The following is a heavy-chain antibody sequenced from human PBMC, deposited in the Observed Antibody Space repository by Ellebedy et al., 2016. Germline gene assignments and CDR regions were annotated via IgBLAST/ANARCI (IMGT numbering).Heavy chain of an antibody. CDR1: GGTFSSYA. CDR2: IIPIFGTA. Sequence: ASVKVSCKASGGTFSSYAISWVRQAPGQGLEWMGGIIPIFGTANYAQKCQGKVTITADESTSTDYMERSSLRSEDTAVYYCARDESDWGQGTLVTVSS. J-gene: IGHJ4*02. V-gene: IGHV1-69*13. CDR3: ARDESD.